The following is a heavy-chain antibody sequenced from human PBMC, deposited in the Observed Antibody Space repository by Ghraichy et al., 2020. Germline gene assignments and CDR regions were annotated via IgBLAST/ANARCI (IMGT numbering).Heavy chain of an antibody. Sequence: GGSLRLSCAASGFTFSTYAMSWVRQAPGKGLEWVSAISGSGGSTYYADSVKGRFTISRDNSKNTLYLQMNSLRAEDTAVYYCAKVVSGYFLRQFDYWGQGTLVTVSS. CDR2: ISGSGGST. J-gene: IGHJ4*02. CDR3: AKVVSGYFLRQFDY. V-gene: IGHV3-23*01. CDR1: GFTFSTYA. D-gene: IGHD3-22*01.